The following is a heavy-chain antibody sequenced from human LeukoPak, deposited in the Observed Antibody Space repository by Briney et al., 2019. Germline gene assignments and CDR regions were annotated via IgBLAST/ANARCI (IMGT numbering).Heavy chain of an antibody. D-gene: IGHD5-12*01. Sequence: GGSLRLSCAASGFTFSSYAIHWVRPAPGKGLEYVSAISSNGGSTYYANSVKGRFTISRDNSKNTLYLQMGSLRAEDMAVYYCARGLGLRYPLDYWGQGTLVTVS. CDR3: ARGLGLRYPLDY. J-gene: IGHJ4*02. V-gene: IGHV3-64*01. CDR2: ISSNGGST. CDR1: GFTFSSYA.